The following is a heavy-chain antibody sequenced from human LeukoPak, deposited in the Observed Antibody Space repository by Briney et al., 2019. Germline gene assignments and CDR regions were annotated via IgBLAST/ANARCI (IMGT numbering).Heavy chain of an antibody. CDR3: ALMDSSSWSYYFDY. CDR1: GYTLTELS. D-gene: IGHD6-13*01. J-gene: IGHJ4*02. CDR2: FAPEDGET. V-gene: IGHV1-24*01. Sequence: ASVKVSCKVSGYTLTELSMHWVRQAPGKGLEWMGGFAPEDGETIYAQKFQGRVTMTEDTSTDTAYMELSSLRSEDTAVYYCALMDSSSWSYYFDYWGQGTLVTVSS.